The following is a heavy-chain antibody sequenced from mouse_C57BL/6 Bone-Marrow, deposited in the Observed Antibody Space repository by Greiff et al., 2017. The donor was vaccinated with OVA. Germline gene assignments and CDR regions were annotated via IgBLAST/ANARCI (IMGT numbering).Heavy chain of an antibody. CDR2: INPNNGGT. CDR1: GYTFTDYY. J-gene: IGHJ1*03. V-gene: IGHV1-26*01. D-gene: IGHD1-1*01. Sequence: VQLQQSGPELVKPGASVKISCKASGYTFTDYYMNWVKQSHGKSLEWIGDINPNNGGTSYNQKFKGKATLTVDKSSSTAYMELRSLTSEDSAVYYCARKGTTVALDVWGTGTTVTVSS. CDR3: ARKGTTVALDV.